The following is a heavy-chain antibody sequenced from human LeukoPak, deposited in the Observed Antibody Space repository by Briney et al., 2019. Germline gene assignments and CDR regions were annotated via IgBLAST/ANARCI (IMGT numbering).Heavy chain of an antibody. D-gene: IGHD7-27*01. CDR3: ARASQSWGNWFDP. CDR2: IYYSGST. CDR1: GGSISSYY. V-gene: IGHV4-39*01. Sequence: PSETLSPTCTVSGGSISSYYWGWIRQPPGKGLEWIGSIYYSGSTYYNPSLKSRVTISVDTSKNQFSLKLSSVTAADTAVYYCARASQSWGNWFDPWGQGTLVTVSS. J-gene: IGHJ5*02.